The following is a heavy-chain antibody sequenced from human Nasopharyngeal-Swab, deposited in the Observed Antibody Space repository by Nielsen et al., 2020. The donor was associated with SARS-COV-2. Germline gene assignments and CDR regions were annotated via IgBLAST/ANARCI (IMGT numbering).Heavy chain of an antibody. CDR3: ARGPVGYCSSTSCHEGWGYYGMDV. V-gene: IGHV4-34*01. J-gene: IGHJ6*02. D-gene: IGHD2-2*01. CDR1: GGSFSGYY. Sequence: GSLRLSCAVYGGSFSGYYWSWIRQPPGKGLEWIGEINHSGSTNYNPSLKSRVTISVDTSKNQFSLKLSSVTAADTAVYYCARGPVGYCSSTSCHEGWGYYGMDVWGQGTTVTVSS. CDR2: INHSGST.